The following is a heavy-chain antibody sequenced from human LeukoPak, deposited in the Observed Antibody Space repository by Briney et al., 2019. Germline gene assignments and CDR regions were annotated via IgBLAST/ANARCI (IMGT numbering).Heavy chain of an antibody. V-gene: IGHV3-11*06. J-gene: IGHJ3*02. CDR3: ARVQFLLVVSATDAFDS. CDR2: ISSSSSYA. Sequence: GGSLRLSCAASGFTFSDYYMSWIRQAPGKGLECVSYISSSSSYADYIDSVRGRFTISRDNAKNSLYLQMNSLRDEDTAVYYCARVQFLLVVSATDAFDSWGQGTMVTVS. D-gene: IGHD2-15*01. CDR1: GFTFSDYY.